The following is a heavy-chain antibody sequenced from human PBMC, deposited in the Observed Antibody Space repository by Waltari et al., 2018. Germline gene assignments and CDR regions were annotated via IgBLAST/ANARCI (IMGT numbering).Heavy chain of an antibody. Sequence: QVQLVESGGGVVQPGGSLRLSCAASGFTFSSYGMHWVRQAPGKGLEWVAFILYDGSNKYYADSVKGRFTISRDNSKNTLYLQMNSLRAEDTAVYYCAKMGGGKDWWGQGTLVTVSS. CDR1: GFTFSSYG. CDR3: AKMGGGKDW. V-gene: IGHV3-30*02. D-gene: IGHD3-9*01. CDR2: ILYDGSNK. J-gene: IGHJ4*02.